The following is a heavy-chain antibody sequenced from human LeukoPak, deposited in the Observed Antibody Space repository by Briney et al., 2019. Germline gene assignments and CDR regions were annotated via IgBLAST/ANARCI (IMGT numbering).Heavy chain of an antibody. Sequence: KPGESLRISCKGSGNSFTSFWISWVRQMPGKGLEWMGSIDPSDSYTNYSPSFQGHVTISADKSISTAYLQWSSLKASDTAIYYCARLTPPYYDILTGYYPLAYWGQGTPVTVSS. CDR1: GNSFTSFW. J-gene: IGHJ4*02. V-gene: IGHV5-10-1*01. CDR2: IDPSDSYT. D-gene: IGHD3-9*01. CDR3: ARLTPPYYDILTGYYPLAY.